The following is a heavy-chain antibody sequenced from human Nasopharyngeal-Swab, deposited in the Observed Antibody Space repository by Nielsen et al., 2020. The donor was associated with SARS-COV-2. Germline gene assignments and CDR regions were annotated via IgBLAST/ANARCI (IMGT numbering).Heavy chain of an antibody. Sequence: ASVKVSCKASGYTFTSYYMHWVRQAPGQGLEWMEIINPSGGSTSYAQKFQGRVTMTRDTSTSTAYMELSSLRSEDTAVYYCARVGGARGYSYGQFDYWGQGTLVTVSS. V-gene: IGHV1-46*01. D-gene: IGHD5-18*01. CDR3: ARVGGARGYSYGQFDY. CDR1: GYTFTSYY. J-gene: IGHJ4*02. CDR2: INPSGGST.